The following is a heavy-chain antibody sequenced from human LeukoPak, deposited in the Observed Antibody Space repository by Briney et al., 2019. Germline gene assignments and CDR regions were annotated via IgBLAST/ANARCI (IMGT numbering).Heavy chain of an antibody. CDR3: ARDREVLRFGRDRFDY. CDR1: GYTFTSYG. D-gene: IGHD3-3*01. Sequence: ASVKVSCKASGYTFTSYGISWVRQAPGQGLEWMGWISAYNGNTNYAQKLRGRVTMTTDTSTSTAYMELRSLRSDDTAVYYCARDREVLRFGRDRFDYWGQGTLVTVSS. V-gene: IGHV1-18*01. J-gene: IGHJ4*02. CDR2: ISAYNGNT.